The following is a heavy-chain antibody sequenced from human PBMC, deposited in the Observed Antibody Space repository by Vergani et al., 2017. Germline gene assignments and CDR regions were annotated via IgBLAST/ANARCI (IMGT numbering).Heavy chain of an antibody. CDR1: GFTFSSYA. CDR3: ARDQLVVVPAAILDY. D-gene: IGHD2-2*01. J-gene: IGHJ4*02. Sequence: VQLLESGGGLVQPGGSLRLSCAASGFTFSSYAMHWVRQAPGKGLEWVAVISYDGSNKYYADSVKGRFTISRDNSKNTLYLQMNSLRAEDTAVYYCARDQLVVVPAAILDYWGQGTLVTVSS. V-gene: IGHV3-30-3*01. CDR2: ISYDGSNK.